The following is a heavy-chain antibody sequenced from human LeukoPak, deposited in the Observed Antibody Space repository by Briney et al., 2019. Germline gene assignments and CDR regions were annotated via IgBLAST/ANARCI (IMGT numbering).Heavy chain of an antibody. J-gene: IGHJ5*02. V-gene: IGHV5-51*01. CDR2: IYPGDSDT. CDR3: ARHGAYCSGGSCYSNWFDP. D-gene: IGHD2-15*01. CDR1: GYSFTSYW. Sequence: GESLKISCKGSGYSFTSYWIGWVRQMPGKGLEWMGIIYPGDSDTRYSPSFQGQVAISADKSISTAYLQWSSLKASDIAMYYCARHGAYCSGGSCYSNWFDPWGQGTLVTVSS.